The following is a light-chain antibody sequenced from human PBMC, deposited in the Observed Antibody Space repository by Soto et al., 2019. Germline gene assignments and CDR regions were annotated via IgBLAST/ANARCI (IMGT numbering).Light chain of an antibody. CDR3: CSYVGTTTI. CDR1: SSDIGSHNL. V-gene: IGLV2-23*01. J-gene: IGLJ2*01. Sequence: QSVLTQPASVSGSPGQSITISCTGGSSDIGSHNLVSWYQQYPGKAPKLMIFEANKRPSGVSNRFSGSKSGNTASLTVSGLQADDEADYYCCSYVGTTTIFGGGTKVTVL. CDR2: EAN.